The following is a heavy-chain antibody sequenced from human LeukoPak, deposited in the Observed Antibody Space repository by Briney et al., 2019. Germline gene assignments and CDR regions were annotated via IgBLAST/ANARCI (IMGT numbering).Heavy chain of an antibody. CDR2: IYHSGST. CDR3: ARDHSSSSSFAGYFDY. Sequence: PPETLSLTCTVSGYSISSGYYWGWIRQPPGKGLEWIGSIYHSGSTYYNPSLKSRVTISVDTSKNQFSLKLSSVTAADTAVYYCARDHSSSSSFAGYFDYWGQGTLVTVSS. CDR1: GYSISSGYY. J-gene: IGHJ4*02. D-gene: IGHD6-6*01. V-gene: IGHV4-38-2*02.